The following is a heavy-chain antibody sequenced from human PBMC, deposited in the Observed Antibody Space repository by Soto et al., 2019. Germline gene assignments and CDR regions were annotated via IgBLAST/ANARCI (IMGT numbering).Heavy chain of an antibody. CDR1: GFTFSSSS. Sequence: PGGSLRLSCAASGFTFSSSSMNWVRQAPGKGLEWVSYISSSSSTIYYADSVKGRFTISRDNAKNSLYLQMNSLRAEDTAVYYCARTLYYYDSSGYRWGQGTLVTVSS. CDR2: ISSSSSTI. V-gene: IGHV3-48*01. D-gene: IGHD3-22*01. CDR3: ARTLYYYDSSGYR. J-gene: IGHJ4*02.